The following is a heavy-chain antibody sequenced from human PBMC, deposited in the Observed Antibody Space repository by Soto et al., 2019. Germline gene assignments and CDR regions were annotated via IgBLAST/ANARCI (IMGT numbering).Heavy chain of an antibody. J-gene: IGHJ4*02. CDR1: GYTFTSYD. D-gene: IGHD1-7*01. CDR2: MNPTTGST. CDR3: VRGRLVAGTVDS. Sequence: QVQLVQSGAEVKKPGASVKVACKASGYTFTSYDIKWVRQATGQGLEWMGWMNPTTGSTGFAQKFQGRVTMISNTSISAAYLVLSSLTSEDTAVYYCVRGRLVAGTVDSWGQGTLVTVSS. V-gene: IGHV1-8*01.